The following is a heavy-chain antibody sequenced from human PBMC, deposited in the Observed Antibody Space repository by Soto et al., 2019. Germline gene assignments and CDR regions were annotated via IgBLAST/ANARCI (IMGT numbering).Heavy chain of an antibody. CDR1: GGTFSSYA. D-gene: IGHD3-3*01. CDR2: IIANNGNT. CDR3: ARPILRDYDFWSGSLGAFDI. V-gene: IGHV1-18*01. Sequence: ASVKVSCKASGGTFSSYAISWVRQAPGRGLEWMGWIIANNGNTNYAQKLQGRVTMTTDTSTSTAYMELRSLRSDDTAVYYCARPILRDYDFWSGSLGAFDIWGQGTMVTVSS. J-gene: IGHJ3*02.